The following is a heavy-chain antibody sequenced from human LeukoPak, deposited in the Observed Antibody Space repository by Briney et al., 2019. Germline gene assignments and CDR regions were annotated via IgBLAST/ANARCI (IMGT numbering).Heavy chain of an antibody. CDR1: GYSFTGYY. Sequence: ASVKVSCKASGYSFTGYYLHWVRQAPGQGLEWMGWINPNSADTTYARKFQGRVTMTRDTSIRTAYMELSRLRSDDTAVYYCARAFIAWKQCLGYYYMDVWGKGTTVSVSS. V-gene: IGHV1-2*02. D-gene: IGHD5/OR15-5a*01. J-gene: IGHJ6*03. CDR2: INPNSADT. CDR3: ARAFIAWKQCLGYYYMDV.